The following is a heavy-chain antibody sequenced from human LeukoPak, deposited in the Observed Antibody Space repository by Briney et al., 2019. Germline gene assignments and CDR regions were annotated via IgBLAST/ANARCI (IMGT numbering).Heavy chain of an antibody. D-gene: IGHD2-21*01. CDR1: GYSISSGYY. J-gene: IGHJ5*02. V-gene: IGHV4-38-2*02. Sequence: SETLSLTCTVSGYSISSGYYWGWIRQPPGKGLEWIGSIYHSGRTFYNPSLESRVTISVDTSKNQFSLKLSSVTAADTAVYYCARVLWMSWFDPWGQGTLVTVSS. CDR3: ARVLWMSWFDP. CDR2: IYHSGRT.